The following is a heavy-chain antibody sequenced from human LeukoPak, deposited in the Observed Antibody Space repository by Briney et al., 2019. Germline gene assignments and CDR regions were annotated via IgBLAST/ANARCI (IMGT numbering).Heavy chain of an antibody. CDR1: GGSFSGYY. Sequence: PSETLSLTCAVYGGSFSGYYWSWIRQPPGKGLEWIGEINHSGSTNYNPSLKSRVTISVDTSKNQFPLKLSSVTAADTAVYYCARGYSSRYYYHYYYMDVWGKGTTVTVSS. V-gene: IGHV4-34*01. CDR2: INHSGST. J-gene: IGHJ6*03. CDR3: ARGYSSRYYYHYYYMDV. D-gene: IGHD4-11*01.